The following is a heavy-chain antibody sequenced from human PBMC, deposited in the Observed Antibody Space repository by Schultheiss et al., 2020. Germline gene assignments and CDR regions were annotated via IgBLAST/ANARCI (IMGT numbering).Heavy chain of an antibody. D-gene: IGHD5-18*01. J-gene: IGHJ4*02. Sequence: GESLKISCAASGFTFSGSAMHWVRQASGKGLEWVGRIRSKANSYATAYAASVKGRFTISRDNSKNTLYLQMNSLRAEDTAVYYCAREDLDTAMVTGDYWGQESLVTGSS. V-gene: IGHV3-73*01. CDR1: GFTFSGSA. CDR2: IRSKANSYAT. CDR3: AREDLDTAMVTGDY.